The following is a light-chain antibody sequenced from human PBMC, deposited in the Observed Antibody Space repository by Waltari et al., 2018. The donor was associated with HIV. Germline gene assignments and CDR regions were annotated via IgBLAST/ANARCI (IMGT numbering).Light chain of an antibody. CDR1: SGSVSASYC. V-gene: IGLV8-61*01. Sequence: QTVVTQEPSFSVSPGGTVTLTCGLSSGSVSASYCPSWYQQTPGQAPRTLIYSTNTRPSGVPARFSGSILGNKAALTITGAQADDESVYYCSLYMGGGIWVFGGGTKLTVL. CDR3: SLYMGGGIWV. CDR2: STN. J-gene: IGLJ3*02.